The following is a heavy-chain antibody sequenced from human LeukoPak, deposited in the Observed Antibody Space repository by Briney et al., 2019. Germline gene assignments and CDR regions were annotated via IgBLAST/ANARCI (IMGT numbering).Heavy chain of an antibody. V-gene: IGHV1-2*02. CDR1: GYTFTGYY. Sequence: GASVKVSCKASGYTFTGYYMHWVRQAPGQGLEWMGWINPNSGGTNYAQKFQGRVTMTRDTSISTAYMELSRLRSDDTAVYYCARDRWRYCSGGSCYSFPHPFHNWFDPWGQGTLVTVSS. CDR2: INPNSGGT. D-gene: IGHD2-15*01. CDR3: ARDRWRYCSGGSCYSFPHPFHNWFDP. J-gene: IGHJ5*02.